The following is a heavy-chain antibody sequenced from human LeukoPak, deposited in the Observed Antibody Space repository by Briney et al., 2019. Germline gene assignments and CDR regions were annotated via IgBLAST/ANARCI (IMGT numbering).Heavy chain of an antibody. J-gene: IGHJ6*03. CDR2: IYTSGST. Sequence: SETLSLTCTVSGGSISSGSYYWSWIRQPAGKGLEWIGRIYTSGSTNYNPSLKSRVTISVDTSKNQFSLKLSSVTAADTAVYYCARDLRSLDHYYYYMDVWGKGTRSPSP. CDR3: ARDLRSLDHYYYYMDV. CDR1: GGSISSGSYY. V-gene: IGHV4-61*02.